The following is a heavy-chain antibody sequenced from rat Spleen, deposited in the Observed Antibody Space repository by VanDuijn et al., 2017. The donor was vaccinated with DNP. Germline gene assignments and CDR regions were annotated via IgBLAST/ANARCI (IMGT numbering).Heavy chain of an antibody. Sequence: EVQLVESGGGLVQPGRSMKLSCAASGFTFSNYGMHWIRQAPKKGLEWVATIIYDGSSTYYRDSVKGRFTISRDNAKSTLYLQMNSLRSEDTATYYCARSNTYYDGTYYYWYFDFWGPGTMVTVSS. CDR1: GFTFSNYG. CDR2: IIYDGSST. V-gene: IGHV5-22*01. D-gene: IGHD1-12*02. J-gene: IGHJ1*01. CDR3: ARSNTYYDGTYYYWYFDF.